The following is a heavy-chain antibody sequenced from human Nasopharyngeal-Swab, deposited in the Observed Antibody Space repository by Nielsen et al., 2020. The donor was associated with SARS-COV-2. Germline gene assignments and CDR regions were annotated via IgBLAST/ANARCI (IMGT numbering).Heavy chain of an antibody. CDR3: ARNINYDFWSGYPYNWFDP. J-gene: IGHJ5*02. CDR2: INHGGTT. D-gene: IGHD3-3*01. V-gene: IGHV4-34*01. Sequence: SETLSLTCGVYGGSFSDYYWSWIRQSPGKGLEWIGEINHGGTTNYNPSLKSRVIMSVDTSKNQFSLKLDSVTAADTAVYYCARNINYDFWSGYPYNWFDPWGQGTLVTVSS. CDR1: GGSFSDYY.